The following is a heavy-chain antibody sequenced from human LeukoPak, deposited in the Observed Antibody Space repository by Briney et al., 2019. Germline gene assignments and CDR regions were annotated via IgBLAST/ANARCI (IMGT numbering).Heavy chain of an antibody. Sequence: SVTVSCKASGGTFSSYAISWVRQAPGQGLEWMGGIIPIFGTANYAQKFQGRVTITTDESTSTAYMELSSLRSEDTAVYYCASGITQIYYYYYMDVWGKGTTVTVSS. V-gene: IGHV1-69*05. CDR2: IIPIFGTA. J-gene: IGHJ6*03. CDR3: ASGITQIYYYYYMDV. D-gene: IGHD1-14*01. CDR1: GGTFSSYA.